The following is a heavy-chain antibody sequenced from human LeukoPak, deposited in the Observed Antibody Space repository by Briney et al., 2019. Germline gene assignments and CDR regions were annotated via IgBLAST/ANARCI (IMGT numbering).Heavy chain of an antibody. Sequence: GGSLRLSCAASGFTFSSYGMHWVRQAPGKGLEWVAFIRYDGSNKYYADSVKGRFTISRDNSKNTLYLQMNSLRAEDTAVYYCAKDQLWFGEVMYYFDYWGQGTLVTVSS. V-gene: IGHV3-30*02. D-gene: IGHD3-10*01. CDR1: GFTFSSYG. J-gene: IGHJ4*02. CDR2: IRYDGSNK. CDR3: AKDQLWFGEVMYYFDY.